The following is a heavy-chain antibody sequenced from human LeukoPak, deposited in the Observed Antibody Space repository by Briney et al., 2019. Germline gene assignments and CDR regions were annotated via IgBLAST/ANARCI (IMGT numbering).Heavy chain of an antibody. Sequence: SETLSLTCTVSGGSISSSSYYWGWIRQPPGKGLEWIGSTYYSGSTYYNPSLKSRVTISVDTSKNQFSLKLSSVTAADTAVYYCARGGYCSGGSCYVLSYYYYYGMDVWGQGTTVTDSS. CDR1: GGSISSSSYY. D-gene: IGHD2-15*01. V-gene: IGHV4-39*01. CDR2: TYYSGST. CDR3: ARGGYCSGGSCYVLSYYYYYGMDV. J-gene: IGHJ6*02.